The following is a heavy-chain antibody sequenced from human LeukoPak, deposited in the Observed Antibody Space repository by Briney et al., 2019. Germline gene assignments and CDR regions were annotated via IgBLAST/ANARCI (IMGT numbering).Heavy chain of an antibody. CDR2: IYSGGST. CDR3: ARAGRIAVAGYYYYGMDV. Sequence: PGGSLRLSCAASGFTVSSNYMRWVRQAPGKGLEWVSVIYSGGSTYYADSVKGRFTISRDNSKNTLYLQMNSLRAEDTAVYYCARAGRIAVAGYYYYGMDVWGKGTTVTVSS. J-gene: IGHJ6*04. V-gene: IGHV3-53*01. D-gene: IGHD6-19*01. CDR1: GFTVSSNY.